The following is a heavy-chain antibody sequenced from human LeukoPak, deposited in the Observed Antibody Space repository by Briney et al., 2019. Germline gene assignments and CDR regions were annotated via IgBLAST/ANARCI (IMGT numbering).Heavy chain of an antibody. D-gene: IGHD5-24*01. CDR3: ARERRWLQSPFFDY. CDR1: GVSISDYY. CDR2: IYYSGST. Sequence: SETLSLTCTVSGVSISDYYWSWVRQPPGKGLEWIGYIYYSGSTNYNPSLKSRVTISVDTSNNQISLKVTSVTAADTAVYYCARERRWLQSPFFDYWGQGTLVTVSS. J-gene: IGHJ4*02. V-gene: IGHV4-59*01.